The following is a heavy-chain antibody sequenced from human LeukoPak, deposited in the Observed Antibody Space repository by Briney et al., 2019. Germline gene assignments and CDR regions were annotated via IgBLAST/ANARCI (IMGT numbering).Heavy chain of an antibody. V-gene: IGHV3-30*04. CDR3: ARASTRRITMVRGVITGGSFDY. D-gene: IGHD3-10*01. CDR2: ISYEGRNQ. CDR1: GFTFSSYA. J-gene: IGHJ4*02. Sequence: GGPLRLSCAASGFTFSSYAMHGGRQGPGKGLEGVAVISYEGRNQCYAHSVKGRFTISRDNSKNTLYLQMNSLRAEDTAVYYCARASTRRITMVRGVITGGSFDYWGQGTLVTVSS.